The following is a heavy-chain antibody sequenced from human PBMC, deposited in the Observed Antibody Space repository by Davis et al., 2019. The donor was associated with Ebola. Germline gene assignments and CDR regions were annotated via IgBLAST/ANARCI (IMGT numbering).Heavy chain of an antibody. J-gene: IGHJ6*02. V-gene: IGHV5-51*01. CDR3: AIPYYDILTGYPLGMDV. D-gene: IGHD3-9*01. Sequence: GGSLRLSCKGSGYSFTSYWIGWVRQLPGKGLEWMGIIYPGDSDTKYSPSFQGQVTISADKSISTAYLQWSSLKASDTAMYYCAIPYYDILTGYPLGMDVWGQGTTVTVSS. CDR1: GYSFTSYW. CDR2: IYPGDSDT.